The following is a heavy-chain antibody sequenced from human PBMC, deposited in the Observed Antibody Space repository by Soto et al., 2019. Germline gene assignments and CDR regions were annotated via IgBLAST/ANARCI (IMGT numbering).Heavy chain of an antibody. CDR3: ESTNGPKTLDY. CDR1: GFVFRTSW. D-gene: IGHD2-8*01. Sequence: GGSLRLSCEASGFVFRTSWMTWVRQPPGKGLEWVASMNVDGGEIYYVGSVRGRFTVSRDNAKNALYLQMNSLRVQYRAVSSCESTNGPKTLDYWAQGALVTVSS. V-gene: IGHV3-7*01. CDR2: MNVDGGEI. J-gene: IGHJ4*02.